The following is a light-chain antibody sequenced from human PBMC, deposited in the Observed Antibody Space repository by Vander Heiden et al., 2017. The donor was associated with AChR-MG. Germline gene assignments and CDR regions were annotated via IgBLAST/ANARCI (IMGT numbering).Light chain of an antibody. V-gene: IGKV1D-13*01. CDR3: QQFNNYPLLT. CDR1: QGISSA. CDR2: DAS. J-gene: IGKJ4*01. Sequence: AIQLTQSPSSLSASLGDRVTITCRASQGISSALVWYQQKPGKAPKLLIYDASSLESGVPSRFSGSGSGTDFTLTISSLQPEDFATYYCQQFNNYPLLTFGGGTKVEIK.